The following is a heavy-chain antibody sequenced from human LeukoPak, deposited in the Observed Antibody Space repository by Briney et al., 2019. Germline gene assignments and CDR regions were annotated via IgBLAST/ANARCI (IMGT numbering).Heavy chain of an antibody. V-gene: IGHV4-59*01. CDR2: IYYSGST. Sequence: PSETLSLTCTVSGGSISSYYWSWIRQPPGKGLEWIGYIYYSGSTNYNPSLKSRVTISVDTSKNQSSLKLSSVTAADTAVYYCARGGRGYPQTYWGQGTLVTVSS. CDR3: ARGGRGYPQTY. CDR1: GGSISSYY. J-gene: IGHJ4*02. D-gene: IGHD5-12*01.